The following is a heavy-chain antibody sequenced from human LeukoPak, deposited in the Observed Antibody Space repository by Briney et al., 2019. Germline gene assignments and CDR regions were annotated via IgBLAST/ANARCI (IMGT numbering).Heavy chain of an antibody. CDR1: GFTFSDYS. CDR3: ARDYKYAFDN. D-gene: IGHD5-24*01. J-gene: IGHJ4*02. CDR2: IGISSGNT. V-gene: IGHV3-48*01. Sequence: PGGSLRLSCAASGFTFSDYSMNWVRQAPGKGLEWISYIGISSGNTKYADSVKGRFTISGDKAKNSLYLQMNSLRVEDTAVYYCARDYKYAFDNWGQGTLVTVSS.